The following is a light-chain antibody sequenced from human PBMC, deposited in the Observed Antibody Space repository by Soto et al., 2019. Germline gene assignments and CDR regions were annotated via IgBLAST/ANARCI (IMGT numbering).Light chain of an antibody. CDR1: QSVSSY. CDR3: QQRSNWPPKLT. V-gene: IGKV3-11*01. CDR2: DAS. Sequence: EIVLIQSPATLSLSPGERATLSCRASQSVSSYLAWYQQKPGQAPRLLIYDASNRATGIPARFSGSGSGTDFTLTISSLETEDFAVYSCQQRSNWPPKLTFGGGTTVEIK. J-gene: IGKJ4*01.